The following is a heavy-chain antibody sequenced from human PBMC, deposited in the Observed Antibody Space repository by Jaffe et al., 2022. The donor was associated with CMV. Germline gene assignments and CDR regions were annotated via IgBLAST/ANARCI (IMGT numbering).Heavy chain of an antibody. D-gene: IGHD3-10*01. V-gene: IGHV3-64D*08. CDR1: GFTFSHYS. CDR3: VKDLYWFDHGRKAKTYRPDGSDV. J-gene: IGHJ3*01. CDR2: ISADAENS. Sequence: EVSLVESGGDLVQPGGSLGLSCSASGFTFSHYSMHWVRQAPGKGLEYVSGISADAENSHYAASVKHRFIVSRDNSQSTLYLQMHSLTPEDTALYYCVKDLYWFDHGRKAKTYRPDGSDVWGHGTMVIVSA.